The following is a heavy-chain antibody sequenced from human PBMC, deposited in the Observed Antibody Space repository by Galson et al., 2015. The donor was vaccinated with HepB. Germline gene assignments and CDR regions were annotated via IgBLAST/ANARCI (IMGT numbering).Heavy chain of an antibody. V-gene: IGHV1-46*03. J-gene: IGHJ6*02. Sequence: SVKVSCKASGYTFTSYYMHWVRQAPGQGLEWMGIINPSGGSTSYAQKFQGRVTMTRDTSTSTVYMELSSLRSEDTAVYYCARDIVVVPAAMLEYYYYGMDVWGQGTMVTVSS. CDR2: INPSGGST. D-gene: IGHD2-2*01. CDR1: GYTFTSYY. CDR3: ARDIVVVPAAMLEYYYYGMDV.